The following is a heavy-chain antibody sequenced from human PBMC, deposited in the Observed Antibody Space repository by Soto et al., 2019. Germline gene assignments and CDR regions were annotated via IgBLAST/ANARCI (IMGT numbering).Heavy chain of an antibody. V-gene: IGHV1-18*01. CDR3: SRVWAVARVSKYYCYLDV. Sequence: SVKLSWKASGYAIASRCRSWLQHAPKQRLEWIGWISAYNCNTNYAQKPQGKVNMNRNNSINTAHMEQSSLESDDTAGYNWSRVWAVARVSKYYCYLDVWGKGTMVTVSS. CDR1: GYAIASRC. D-gene: IGHD6-6*01. J-gene: IGHJ6*03. CDR2: ISAYNCNT.